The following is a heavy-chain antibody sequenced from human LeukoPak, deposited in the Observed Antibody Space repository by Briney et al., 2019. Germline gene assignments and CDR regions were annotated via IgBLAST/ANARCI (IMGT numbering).Heavy chain of an antibody. CDR1: GSTFSSYA. J-gene: IGHJ5*02. D-gene: IGHD5-12*01. V-gene: IGHV3-23*01. CDR2: ISGSGGST. Sequence: GGSLRLSCAASGSTFSSYAMSWVRQAPGKGLEWVSAISGSGGSTYYADSVKGRFTISRDNAKNSLYLQMNSLREEDTAVYYCARGAGSSWFYRWGQGTLVIVSS. CDR3: ARGAGSSWFYR.